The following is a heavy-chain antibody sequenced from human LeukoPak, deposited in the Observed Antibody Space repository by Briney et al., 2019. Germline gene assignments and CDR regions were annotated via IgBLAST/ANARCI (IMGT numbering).Heavy chain of an antibody. D-gene: IGHD6-13*01. CDR3: ARVAIFGGSVAAADY. CDR1: GYTFTGYY. CDR2: INPNSGGT. V-gene: IGHV1-2*02. Sequence: RASVKVSCKASGYTFTGYYMHWVRQAPGQGLEWMGWINPNSGGTNYAQKFQGRVTMTRDTSISTAYMELSRLRSDDTAVYYCARVAIFGGSVAAADYWGQGTLVTVSS. J-gene: IGHJ4*02.